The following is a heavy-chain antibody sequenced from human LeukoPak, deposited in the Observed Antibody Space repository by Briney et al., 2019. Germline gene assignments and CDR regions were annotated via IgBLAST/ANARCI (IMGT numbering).Heavy chain of an antibody. CDR3: VKDLNNFDY. V-gene: IGHV3-64D*06. Sequence: GGSLRLSCSASGFTFSSYAIHWVRQAPGKGLEYVSVISSNGGSTYYADSVKGRFTISRDKSENTVYLQMSSLRAEDTAVYYCVKDLNNFDYWGQGTLGTVSS. CDR1: GFTFSSYA. J-gene: IGHJ4*02. CDR2: ISSNGGST.